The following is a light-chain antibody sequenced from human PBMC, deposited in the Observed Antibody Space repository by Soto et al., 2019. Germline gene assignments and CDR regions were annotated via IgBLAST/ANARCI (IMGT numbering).Light chain of an antibody. J-gene: IGKJ4*01. V-gene: IGKV3-11*01. CDR3: QQRSNWPPT. CDR2: SAS. CDR1: QTVGND. Sequence: EIVLTQSPATLSLSPRERATLSCRASQTVGNDLVWYHQKRGQAPRLLIYSASNRATGIPARFSGSGSGTDFTLTISSLEPEDFAAYYCQQRSNWPPTFGGGTKVEIK.